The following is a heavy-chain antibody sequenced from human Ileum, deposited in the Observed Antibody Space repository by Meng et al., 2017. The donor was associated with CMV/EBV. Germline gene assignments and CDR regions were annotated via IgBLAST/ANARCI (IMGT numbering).Heavy chain of an antibody. J-gene: IGHJ4*02. Sequence: LSGAAEGLTLSSYAKRWVRRAPGKGLEWCSASSGSGGRTYYADSVKGRFTISRDNSKNTLYLQMNSLRAEDTAVYYCANWNASPFDYWGQGTLVTVSS. V-gene: IGHV3-23*01. CDR1: GLTLSSYA. CDR3: ANWNASPFDY. D-gene: IGHD1-1*01. CDR2: SSGSGGRT.